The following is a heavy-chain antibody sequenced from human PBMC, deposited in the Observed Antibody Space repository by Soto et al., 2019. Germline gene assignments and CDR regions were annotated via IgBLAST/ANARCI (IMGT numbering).Heavy chain of an antibody. D-gene: IGHD2-15*01. Sequence: GESLKISCKGSGYSFTSYWISWVRQMPGKGLEWMGRIEPSDSYTNYSPSFQGHVTISADKSISTAYLQWSSLKASDTAMYYCARPSSGYCSGGSCHPYYYYYGMDVWGQGTTVTVSS. J-gene: IGHJ6*02. CDR3: ARPSSGYCSGGSCHPYYYYYGMDV. CDR2: IEPSDSYT. V-gene: IGHV5-10-1*01. CDR1: GYSFTSYW.